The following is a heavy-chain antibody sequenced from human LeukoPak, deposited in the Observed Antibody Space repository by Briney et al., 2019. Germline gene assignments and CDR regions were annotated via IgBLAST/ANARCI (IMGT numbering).Heavy chain of an antibody. CDR1: GVPISSNY. D-gene: IGHD1-26*01. V-gene: IGHV4-59*01. Sequence: SETLSLTCTVSGVPISSNYWSWIRQPPGKGLEWIGCSYDTGGTNYNPSLQSRVTISVDTSKNQFSLKLTSVTAADTAVYYCARDSGSYSFQSWGQGTLVTVFS. CDR2: SYDTGGT. J-gene: IGHJ4*02. CDR3: ARDSGSYSFQS.